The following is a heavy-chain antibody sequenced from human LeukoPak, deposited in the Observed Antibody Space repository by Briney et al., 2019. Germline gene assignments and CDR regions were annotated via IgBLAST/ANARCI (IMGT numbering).Heavy chain of an antibody. CDR2: IRYDGSNK. J-gene: IGHJ4*02. CDR3: AKDNMVRGVIPSRVDY. CDR1: GFTFSSYG. Sequence: GGSLRLSCAASGFTFSSYGMHWVRQAPGKGLEWVAFIRYDGSNKYSADSVKGRFTISRDNSKNTLYLQMNSLRAEDTAVYFCAKDNMVRGVIPSRVDYWGQGTLVTVSS. V-gene: IGHV3-30*02. D-gene: IGHD3-10*01.